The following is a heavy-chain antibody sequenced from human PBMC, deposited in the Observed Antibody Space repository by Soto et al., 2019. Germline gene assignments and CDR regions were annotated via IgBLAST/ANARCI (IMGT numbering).Heavy chain of an antibody. Sequence: HPGGSLRLSCAASGFTFSSYSMNWVRQAPGKGLEWVSYISSSSSTIYYADSVKGRFTISRDNAKNSLYLQMNSLRDEDTAVYYCARDLGYCSGGSCYLLSYYYYYGMDVWGQGTTVTVSS. D-gene: IGHD2-15*01. CDR3: ARDLGYCSGGSCYLLSYYYYYGMDV. CDR1: GFTFSSYS. CDR2: ISSSSSTI. V-gene: IGHV3-48*02. J-gene: IGHJ6*02.